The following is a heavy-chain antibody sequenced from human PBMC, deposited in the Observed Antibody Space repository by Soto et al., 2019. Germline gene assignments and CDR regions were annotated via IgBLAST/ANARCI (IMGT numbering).Heavy chain of an antibody. CDR1: GSTFSDAW. CDR2: IKSKIDGGTT. V-gene: IGHV3-15*07. D-gene: IGHD6-19*01. CDR3: TTERMAVAGYSPNH. J-gene: IGHJ4*02. Sequence: GSLRLSCAVSGSTFSDAWMSWVRQAPGKGLEWVGRIKSKIDGGTTDYAAPVKGRFSISRDDSKNTLYPQMNSLKTEDTAVYFCTTERMAVAGYSPNHWGQGTLVTVSS.